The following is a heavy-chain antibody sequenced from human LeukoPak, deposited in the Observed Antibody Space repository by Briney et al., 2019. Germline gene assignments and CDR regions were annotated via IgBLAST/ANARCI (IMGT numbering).Heavy chain of an antibody. J-gene: IGHJ5*02. CDR1: GGTFSSYA. D-gene: IGHD2-2*01. CDR2: IIPIFGTA. Sequence: SVKVSCKASGGTFSSYAISWVRQASGQGLEWMGGIIPIFGTANYAQKFQGRVTITADKSTSTAYMELSSLRSEDTAVYYCALRVVVPAANYNWFNPWGQGTLVTVSS. CDR3: ALRVVVPAANYNWFNP. V-gene: IGHV1-69*06.